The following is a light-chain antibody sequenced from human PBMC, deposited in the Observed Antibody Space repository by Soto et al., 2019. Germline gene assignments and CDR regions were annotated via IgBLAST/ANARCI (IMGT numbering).Light chain of an antibody. CDR1: SSDAGGYNY. CDR3: ISYAGSNNFYV. CDR2: EVS. V-gene: IGLV2-8*01. Sequence: SARTQPPSASGSPGQSLTISCTGTSSDAGGYNYVSWYQQHPGKAPKLMIYEVSKRPSGVPDRCSGSKSGNTASLTVSGLQAENEADYYCISYAGSNNFYVFGTGTKVTVL. J-gene: IGLJ1*01.